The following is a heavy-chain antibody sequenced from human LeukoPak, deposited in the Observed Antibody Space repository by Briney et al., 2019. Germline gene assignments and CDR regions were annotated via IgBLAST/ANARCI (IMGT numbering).Heavy chain of an antibody. J-gene: IGHJ4*02. CDR3: ARGSGNGADY. CDR2: MNPNNGNT. Sequence: ASVKVSCKASGYTFTSYDINWVRQATGQGLEWMGWMNPNNGNTGYAQKFQGRVTITADESTSTAYMELSSLRSEDTAVYYCARGSGNGADYWGQGTLVTVSS. V-gene: IGHV1-8*03. D-gene: IGHD4-23*01. CDR1: GYTFTSYD.